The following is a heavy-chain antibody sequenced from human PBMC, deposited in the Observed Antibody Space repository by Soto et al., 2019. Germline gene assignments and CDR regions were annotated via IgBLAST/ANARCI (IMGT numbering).Heavy chain of an antibody. CDR2: ISAYSDNT. D-gene: IGHD3-16*01. J-gene: IGHJ4*02. CDR1: GYTFTSYG. CDR3: ARDLRLGESGYGY. Sequence: ASVKVSCKASGYTFTSYGFSWVRQAPGQGLEWMGWISAYSDNTDYAQKFQGRLSMTTDASTSTAYMELRSLRSDDTAVYYCARDLRLGESGYGYWGQGTLVTVSS. V-gene: IGHV1-18*01.